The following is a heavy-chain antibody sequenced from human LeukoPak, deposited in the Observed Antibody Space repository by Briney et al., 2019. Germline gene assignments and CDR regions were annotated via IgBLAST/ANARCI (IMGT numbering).Heavy chain of an antibody. J-gene: IGHJ5*02. CDR3: ARERGDDYGDYAWFDP. CDR2: IYHSGST. V-gene: IGHV4-4*02. D-gene: IGHD4-17*01. CDR1: GGSISSSNW. Sequence: SGTLSLTCAVSGGSISSSNWWSWVRQPPGKGLEWIGEIYHSGSTNYNPSLKSPVTISVDKSKNQFSLKLSSVTAADTAVYYWARERGDDYGDYAWFDPWGQGTLVTVSS.